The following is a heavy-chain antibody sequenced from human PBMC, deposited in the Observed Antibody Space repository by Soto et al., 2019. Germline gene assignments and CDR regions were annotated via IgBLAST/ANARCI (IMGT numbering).Heavy chain of an antibody. CDR1: GFTFGSYA. CDR3: ARRGGGQHLVERGGWFDP. Sequence: QVQLVESGGGVVQPGRSLRLSCAASGFTFGSYAMHWVRQAPGKGLEWVAVISYDGSNKYYADSVNGRFTISRDSSKNTLSLQMNRLRAEDTAVYYCARRGGGQHLVERGGWFDPWGQGPLVTVAS. D-gene: IGHD6-13*01. CDR2: ISYDGSNK. J-gene: IGHJ5*02. V-gene: IGHV3-30-3*01.